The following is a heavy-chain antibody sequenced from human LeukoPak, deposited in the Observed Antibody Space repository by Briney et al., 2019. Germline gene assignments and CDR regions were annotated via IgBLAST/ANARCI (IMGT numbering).Heavy chain of an antibody. CDR2: ISASVGAT. J-gene: IGHJ4*02. CDR3: ATISGSFEYLDY. Sequence: GGSLRLSCAASGFTFSSYAMSWVRQAPGKGLEWVSGISASVGATYSAESVRGRFTISRDNSKNTLYLQMNSLRVDDTAAYYCATISGSFEYLDYWGQGTLVTVSS. D-gene: IGHD1-26*01. V-gene: IGHV3-23*01. CDR1: GFTFSSYA.